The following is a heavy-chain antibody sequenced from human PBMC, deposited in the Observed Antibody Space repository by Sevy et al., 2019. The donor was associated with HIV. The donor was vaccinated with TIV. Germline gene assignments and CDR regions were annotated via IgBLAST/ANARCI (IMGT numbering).Heavy chain of an antibody. CDR2: ISYDGSDK. CDR3: ASPRGNYVDHYFFYALHV. D-gene: IGHD4-17*01. V-gene: IGHV3-30-3*01. CDR1: GFALSNYYA. Sequence: GGSLRLSCAASGFALSNYYAMHWVRQAPGKGLEWVALISYDGSDKYYADSVKGRLTISRDNFKNTLDLQMKSLTTADTAVYYCASPRGNYVDHYFFYALHVWGQGTAVTVSS. J-gene: IGHJ6*02.